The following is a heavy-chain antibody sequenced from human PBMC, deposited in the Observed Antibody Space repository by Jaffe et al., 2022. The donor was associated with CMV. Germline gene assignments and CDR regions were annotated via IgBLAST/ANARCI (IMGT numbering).Heavy chain of an antibody. D-gene: IGHD6-6*01. J-gene: IGHJ3*02. CDR3: ARHRARSSRPTDAFDI. V-gene: IGHV5-51*01. Sequence: EVQLVQSGAEVKKPGESLKISCKGSGYSFTSYWIGWVRQMPGKGLEWMGIIYPGDSDTRYSPSFQGQVTISADKSISTAYLQWSSLKASDTAMYYCARHRARSSRPTDAFDIWGQGTMVTVSS. CDR2: IYPGDSDT. CDR1: GYSFTSYW.